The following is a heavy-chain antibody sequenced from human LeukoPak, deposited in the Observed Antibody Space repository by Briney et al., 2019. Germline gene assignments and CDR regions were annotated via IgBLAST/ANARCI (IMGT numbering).Heavy chain of an antibody. J-gene: IGHJ4*02. D-gene: IGHD2-21*01. V-gene: IGHV3-66*02. CDR1: GFSVGSHY. CDR2: IYIDGST. Sequence: GGSLRLSCAASGFSVGSHYMTWVRQAPGQGLEWVSVIYIDGSTYYADSVEGRFTISRDNTKNTLYLQMNSLRPEDTAVYYCAKFPIYWGQGALVTVSS. CDR3: AKFPIY.